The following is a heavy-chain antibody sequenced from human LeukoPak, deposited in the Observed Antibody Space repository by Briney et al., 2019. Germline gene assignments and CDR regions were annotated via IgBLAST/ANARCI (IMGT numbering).Heavy chain of an antibody. Sequence: TLSLTCTVSGGSMSSCGHYWSWIRQFPGKGLEWIGYIYYSGSTYCNPSLKSRVTISGDTSKNQMSLKLTSVTAADTAVYYCAKNLRAAPNSYYYYMEVWGKGTAVTVSS. CDR1: GGSMSSCGHY. CDR3: AKNLRAAPNSYYYYMEV. J-gene: IGHJ6*03. V-gene: IGHV4-31*03. D-gene: IGHD2-15*01. CDR2: IYYSGST.